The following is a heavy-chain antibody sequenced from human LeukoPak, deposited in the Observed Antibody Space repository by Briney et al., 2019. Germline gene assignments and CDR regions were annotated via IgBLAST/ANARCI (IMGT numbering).Heavy chain of an antibody. Sequence: SQTLSLTCAVSGGSISSGGYSWSWIRQPPGKGLEWIGYIYHSGSTYYSPSLKSRVTISVDRSKNQLSLKLSSVTAADTAVYYCARGGDYDSSGVFDYWGQGTLVTVSS. V-gene: IGHV4-30-2*01. J-gene: IGHJ4*02. D-gene: IGHD3-22*01. CDR3: ARGGDYDSSGVFDY. CDR1: GGSISSGGYS. CDR2: IYHSGST.